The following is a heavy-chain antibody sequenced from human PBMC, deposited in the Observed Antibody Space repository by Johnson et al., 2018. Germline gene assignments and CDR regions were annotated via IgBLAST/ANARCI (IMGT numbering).Heavy chain of an antibody. V-gene: IGHV3-9*01. CDR3: AKCTSSTSWPNDAFDS. J-gene: IGHJ3*02. CDR2: INWNSGHT. Sequence: EVQLVESGGDLVQPGRSLRLSCAASGFTFDNYGMHWVRQGPGKGLEWVSGINWNSGHTGYADSVKGRFTISRDNAKNSLYLHMNRLRPEDTALYYCAKCTSSTSWPNDAFDSWGQGTMVTVSS. CDR1: GFTFDNYG. D-gene: IGHD2-2*01.